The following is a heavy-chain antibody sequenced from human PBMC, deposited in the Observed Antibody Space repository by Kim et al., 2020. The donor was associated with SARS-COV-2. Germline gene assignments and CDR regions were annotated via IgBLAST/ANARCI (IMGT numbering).Heavy chain of an antibody. J-gene: IGHJ2*01. CDR1: GGSFSGYY. Sequence: SETLSLTCAVYGGSFSGYYWSWIRQPPGKGLEWIGEINHSGSTNYNPSLKSRVTISVDTSKNQFSLKLSSVTAADTAVYYCARTYSGWAVYTMSLWYFDLWGRGTLVTVSS. CDR3: ARTYSGWAVYTMSLWYFDL. V-gene: IGHV4-34*01. D-gene: IGHD6-19*01. CDR2: INHSGST.